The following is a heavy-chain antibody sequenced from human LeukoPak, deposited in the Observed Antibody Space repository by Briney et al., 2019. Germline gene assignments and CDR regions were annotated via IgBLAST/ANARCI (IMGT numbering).Heavy chain of an antibody. CDR2: VSYSGNT. Sequence: SETLSLTCTVSGGSISTYYWVWIRQSPGKELEWIGYVSYSGNTNYNPSLKSRVTISVDTSKNQLSLKLSSMTAADTAVYYGVRAGYCSATSCQWVPLVWGQGTTVTVSS. J-gene: IGHJ6*02. CDR3: VRAGYCSATSCQWVPLV. D-gene: IGHD6-19*01. V-gene: IGHV4-59*01. CDR1: GGSISTYY.